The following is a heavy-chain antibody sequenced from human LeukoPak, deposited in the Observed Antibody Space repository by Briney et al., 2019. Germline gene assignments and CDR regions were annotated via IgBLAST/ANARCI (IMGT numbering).Heavy chain of an antibody. V-gene: IGHV3-64*01. CDR1: GFTFSSYA. CDR3: AREVQYSYGYAWDAFNI. CDR2: ISSNGGST. J-gene: IGHJ3*02. Sequence: GGSLRLSCAASGFTFSSYAMHWVRQAPGKGLEYVSAISSNGGSTYYANPVKGRFTISRDNSKNTLYLQMGSLRAEDMAVYYCAREVQYSYGYAWDAFNIWGQGTMVTVSS. D-gene: IGHD5-18*01.